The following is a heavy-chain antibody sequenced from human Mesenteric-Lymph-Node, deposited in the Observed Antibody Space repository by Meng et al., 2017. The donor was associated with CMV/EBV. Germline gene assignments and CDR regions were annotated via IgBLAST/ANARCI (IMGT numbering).Heavy chain of an antibody. J-gene: IGHJ3*02. CDR3: AKETIAVTVVILDAFDI. Sequence: ETLSPTCAAPGFTSSSCAMRWARQAPGKGLGGVSAIDGTGAYTYYPDSVKGRFTISRDNSKNTLYLQMNSMRTEDTAVDYCAKETIAVTVVILDAFDIWGQGIMVTVSS. CDR2: IDGTGAYT. CDR1: GFTSSSCA. D-gene: IGHD2/OR15-2a*01. V-gene: IGHV3-23*01.